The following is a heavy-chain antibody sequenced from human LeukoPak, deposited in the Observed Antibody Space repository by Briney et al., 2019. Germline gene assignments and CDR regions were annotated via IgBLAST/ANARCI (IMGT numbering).Heavy chain of an antibody. Sequence: SETLSLTCTVSGGSIRSSYYYWGWIRQPPGKGLEWIGSIYYSGSTYYNPSLKSRVTISVDTSKNQFSLKLSSVTAAGTAVYYCARQSALGELPLFDYWGQGTLVTVSS. J-gene: IGHJ4*02. CDR3: ARQSALGELPLFDY. CDR2: IYYSGST. CDR1: GGSIRSSYYY. V-gene: IGHV4-39*01. D-gene: IGHD3-16*01.